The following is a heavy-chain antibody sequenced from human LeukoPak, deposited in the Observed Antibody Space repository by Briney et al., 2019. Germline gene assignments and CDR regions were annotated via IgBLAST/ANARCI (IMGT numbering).Heavy chain of an antibody. CDR1: GGSISSHY. Sequence: SETLSLTCTVSGGSISSHYWSWIRQPPGKGLEWIGYIYYSGSTNYNPSLKSRVTISVDTSKNQFSLKLSSVTAADTAVYYCAREEVGATYDLFDYWGQGTLVTVSS. CDR2: IYYSGST. V-gene: IGHV4-59*11. CDR3: AREEVGATYDLFDY. J-gene: IGHJ4*02. D-gene: IGHD4/OR15-4a*01.